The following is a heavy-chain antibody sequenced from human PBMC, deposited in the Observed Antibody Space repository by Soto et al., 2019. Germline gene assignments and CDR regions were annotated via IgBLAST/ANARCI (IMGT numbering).Heavy chain of an antibody. V-gene: IGHV3-9*01. CDR3: AKDRRQSADIVVVVAALDY. J-gene: IGHJ4*02. Sequence: GGSLRLSCAASGFTFDDYAMHWVRQAPGKGLEWVSGISWNSGSIGYADSVKGRFTISRDNAKNSLYLQMNSLRAEDTALYYCAKDRRQSADIVVVVAALDYWGQGTLVTVSS. CDR1: GFTFDDYA. CDR2: ISWNSGSI. D-gene: IGHD2-15*01.